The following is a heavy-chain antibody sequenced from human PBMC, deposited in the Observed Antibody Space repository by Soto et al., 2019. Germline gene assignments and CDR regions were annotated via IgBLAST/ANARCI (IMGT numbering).Heavy chain of an antibody. J-gene: IGHJ6*02. CDR2: IWYDGSNK. CDR3: ARDYYDSSGYYYQYYYYGMDV. V-gene: IGHV3-30*19. D-gene: IGHD3-22*01. CDR1: GFTFSSYG. Sequence: GGSLRLSCAASGFTFSSYGMHRVRQAPSKGLEWVAVIWYDGSNKYYADSVKGRFTISRDNSKNTLYLQMNSLRAEDTAVYYCARDYYDSSGYYYQYYYYGMDVWGQGTTVTVSS.